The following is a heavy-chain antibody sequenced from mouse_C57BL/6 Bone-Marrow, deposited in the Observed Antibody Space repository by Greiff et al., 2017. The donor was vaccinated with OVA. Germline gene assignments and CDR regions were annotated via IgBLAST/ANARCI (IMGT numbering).Heavy chain of an antibody. CDR2: INPSSGYT. CDR3: AKPYYSNFYYFDY. D-gene: IGHD2-5*01. CDR1: GYTFTSYW. J-gene: IGHJ2*01. Sequence: QVQLKESGAELAKPGASVKLSCKASGYTFTSYWMHWVKQRPGQGLEWIGYINPSSGYTKYNQKFKDKATLTADKSSSTAYMQLSSLTYEDSAVYYCAKPYYSNFYYFDYWGQGTTLTVSS. V-gene: IGHV1-7*01.